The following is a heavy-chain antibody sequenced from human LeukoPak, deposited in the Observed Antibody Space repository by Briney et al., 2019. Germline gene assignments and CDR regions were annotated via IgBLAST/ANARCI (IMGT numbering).Heavy chain of an antibody. Sequence: GGSLRLSCAASGFTFSSYSMNWVRQAPGKGLEWVSSISSSSSYIYYADSVKGRFTISRDNSKNTLYLQMNSLRAEDTAVYYCAKTPRGYSGYGPYYYGMDVWGQGTTVTVSS. V-gene: IGHV3-21*04. D-gene: IGHD5-12*01. CDR1: GFTFSSYS. J-gene: IGHJ6*02. CDR2: ISSSSSYI. CDR3: AKTPRGYSGYGPYYYGMDV.